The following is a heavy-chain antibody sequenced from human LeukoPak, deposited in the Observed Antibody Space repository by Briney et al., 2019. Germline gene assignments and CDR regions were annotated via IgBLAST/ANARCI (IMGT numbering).Heavy chain of an antibody. V-gene: IGHV1-58*02. CDR1: GFTFTNSP. D-gene: IGHD6-19*01. CDR2: IVVGSADT. CDR3: ATGSGWYSPDY. J-gene: IGHJ4*02. Sequence: TSVKVSCKASGFTFTNSPMQWVRQARGQPLEWIGWIVVGSADTNYAQKFQERVTLTRDLSTSTAYMELRSLRSEDTAVYYCATGSGWYSPDYWGQGTLVTVSS.